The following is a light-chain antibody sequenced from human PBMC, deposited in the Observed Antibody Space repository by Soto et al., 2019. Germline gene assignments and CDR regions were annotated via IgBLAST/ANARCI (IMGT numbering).Light chain of an antibody. CDR2: EVS. V-gene: IGLV2-14*01. J-gene: IGLJ3*02. CDR1: SSDVGGYNY. Sequence: QSALPQPASVSGSPGQSITISCTGTSSDVGGYNYVSWYQQHPGKAPKLMIYEVSNRPSGVSNRCSGSKSGNTASLTISGLQAEDEADYYCSSYTSSSTRVFGGGTKLTVL. CDR3: SSYTSSSTRV.